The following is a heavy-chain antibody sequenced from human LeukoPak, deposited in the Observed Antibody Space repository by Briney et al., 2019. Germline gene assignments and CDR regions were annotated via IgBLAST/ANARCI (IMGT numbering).Heavy chain of an antibody. Sequence: ASVKVSCKASGYTFTSYYMHWVRQAPGQGLEWMGIINPSGGSTSYAQKFQGRVTMTRDTSTSTVYMELSSLKSEDTAVYYCARERITIFGVGYIYYYYGMDVWGQGTTVTVSS. CDR2: INPSGGST. CDR3: ARERITIFGVGYIYYYYGMDV. CDR1: GYTFTSYY. D-gene: IGHD3-3*01. V-gene: IGHV1-46*01. J-gene: IGHJ6*02.